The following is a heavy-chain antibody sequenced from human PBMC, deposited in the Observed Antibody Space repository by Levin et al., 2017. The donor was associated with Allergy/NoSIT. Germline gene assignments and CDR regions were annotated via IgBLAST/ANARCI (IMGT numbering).Heavy chain of an antibody. CDR3: ARAMAGTSPPSV. Sequence: SETLSLTCTVSGGSISSYYWSWIRQPPGKGLEWIGYIYYSGSTNYNPSLKSRVTISVDTSKNQFSLKLSSVTAADTAVYYCARAMAGTSPPSVWGQGTLVTVSS. J-gene: IGHJ4*02. CDR1: GGSISSYY. D-gene: IGHD6-19*01. CDR2: IYYSGST. V-gene: IGHV4-59*01.